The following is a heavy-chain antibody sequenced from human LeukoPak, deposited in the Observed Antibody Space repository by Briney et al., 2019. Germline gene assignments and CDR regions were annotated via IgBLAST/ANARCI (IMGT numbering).Heavy chain of an antibody. CDR2: IIPILGTA. D-gene: IGHD3-3*01. CDR3: AIHYDQTPIVV. CDR1: RGTFSSYA. J-gene: IGHJ4*02. V-gene: IGHV1-69*13. Sequence: ASVKVSCKASRGTFSSYAISWVRQAPGQGLEWMGGIIPILGTANYAQKFQGRVTITADEFTSTAYMELSSLRAEDTAVYYCAIHYDQTPIVVWGQGTLVTVSS.